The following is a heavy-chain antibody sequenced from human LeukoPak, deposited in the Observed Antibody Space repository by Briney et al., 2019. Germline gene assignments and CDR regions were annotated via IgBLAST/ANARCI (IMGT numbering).Heavy chain of an antibody. CDR2: INPSGGST. J-gene: IGHJ5*02. V-gene: IGHV1-46*01. CDR1: GYTFTSYY. Sequence: ASVKVSCKASGYTFTSYYMHWVRQAPGQGLEWMGIINPSGGSTSYAQKFQGRVTVTRDTSTSTVYMELSSLRSEDTAVYYCARDVALVVVAANNWFDPWGQGTLVTVSS. D-gene: IGHD2-15*01. CDR3: ARDVALVVVAANNWFDP.